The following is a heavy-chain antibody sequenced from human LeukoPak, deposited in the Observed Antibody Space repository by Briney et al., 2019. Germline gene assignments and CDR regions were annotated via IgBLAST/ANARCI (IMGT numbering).Heavy chain of an antibody. CDR2: ISSSSYI. CDR3: ARDGSRGYFDY. D-gene: IGHD2-2*01. V-gene: IGHV3-21*01. CDR1: GFTFSSYS. Sequence: GGSLRLSCAASGFTFSSYSMNWVRQAPGKGLEWVSSISSSSYIYYADSVKGRFTISRDNAKNSLYLQMNSLRAEDTAVYYCARDGSRGYFDYWGQGTLVTVSS. J-gene: IGHJ4*02.